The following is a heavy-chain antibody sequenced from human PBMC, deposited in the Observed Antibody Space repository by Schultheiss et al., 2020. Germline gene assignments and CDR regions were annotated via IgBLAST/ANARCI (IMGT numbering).Heavy chain of an antibody. J-gene: IGHJ4*02. D-gene: IGHD3-22*01. CDR1: GFSFSSFG. CDR3: ARPYFYDSSGYHS. V-gene: IGHV3-64*01. Sequence: GESLKISCAASGFSFSSFGMHWVRQAPGKGLEYVSAISSNGDSTFYANSVKGRFTISRDNSKNTLYLQMGSLRAEDMAVYYCARPYFYDSSGYHSWGQGTLVTVSS. CDR2: ISSNGDST.